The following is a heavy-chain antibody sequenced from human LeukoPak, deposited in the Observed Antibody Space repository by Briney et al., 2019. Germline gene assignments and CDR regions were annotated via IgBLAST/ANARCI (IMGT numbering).Heavy chain of an antibody. J-gene: IGHJ5*02. V-gene: IGHV4-31*03. CDR3: ARSGYCSGGSCYIGWFDP. D-gene: IGHD2-15*01. CDR1: GGSISSGGYH. CDR2: IYYSGST. Sequence: SETLSLTCTVSGGSISSGGYHWSWIRQHPGKGLEWIGYIYYSGSTYYNPSLKSRVTISVDTSKNQFSLKLSSVTAADTAVYYCARSGYCSGGSCYIGWFDPWGQGTLVTVSS.